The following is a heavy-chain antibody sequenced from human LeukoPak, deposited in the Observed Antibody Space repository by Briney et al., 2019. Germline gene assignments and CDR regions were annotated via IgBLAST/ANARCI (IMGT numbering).Heavy chain of an antibody. Sequence: GGSLRLSCAASGFTFSTYAMRWVRQAPGKGLEWVSTISANGGSTYYADSVKSRFTISRDNSKDTLYLQMNSLRAEDTGVYYCARKPGAADYYFDCWGQGTLVTVSS. J-gene: IGHJ4*02. D-gene: IGHD2-8*02. CDR3: ARKPGAADYYFDC. CDR1: GFTFSTYA. CDR2: ISANGGST. V-gene: IGHV3-23*01.